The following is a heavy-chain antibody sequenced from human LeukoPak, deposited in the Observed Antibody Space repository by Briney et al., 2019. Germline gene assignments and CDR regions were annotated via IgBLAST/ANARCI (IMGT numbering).Heavy chain of an antibody. Sequence: GGSLRLSCAASGFTFSSYTMHWVRQAPGKGLDWVAVISYDGSTKYYADSVKGRFTISRDNSENTLYLQMISLRADDTAVYYCARGHRRDYGYYYGMDVWGQGTTVTVSS. CDR1: GFTFSSYT. CDR2: ISYDGSTK. J-gene: IGHJ6*02. CDR3: ARGHRRDYGYYYGMDV. D-gene: IGHD4-17*01. V-gene: IGHV3-30-3*01.